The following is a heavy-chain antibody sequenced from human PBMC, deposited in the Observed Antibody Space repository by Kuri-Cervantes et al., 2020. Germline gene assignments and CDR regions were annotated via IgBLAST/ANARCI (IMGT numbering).Heavy chain of an antibody. CDR1: GFTFSNYA. Sequence: LSLTCAASGFTFSNYAMSWVRQAPGKGLEWVSSISGSGGSSYYADSVKGRFTISRDNSKNTLYLQMNSLRAEDTAVYYCAKDTVVVITPNFDYWGQGTLVTVSS. J-gene: IGHJ4*02. D-gene: IGHD3-22*01. CDR3: AKDTVVVITPNFDY. CDR2: ISGSGGSS. V-gene: IGHV3-23*01.